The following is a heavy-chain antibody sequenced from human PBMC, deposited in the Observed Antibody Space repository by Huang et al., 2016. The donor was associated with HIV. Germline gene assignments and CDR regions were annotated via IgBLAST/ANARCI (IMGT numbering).Heavy chain of an antibody. D-gene: IGHD4-17*01. CDR2: ISLEGGTK. CDR3: ARGDYGDYVGIDY. J-gene: IGHJ4*02. V-gene: IGHV3-30*19. CDR1: GFTFSGYA. Sequence: QVHLMESGGGVVQPGKSLRLSCTTSGFTFSGYAMHWVRQTPGKGLEWVEVISLEGGTKYDADSVKGRFIISRDNSKKTIYVQMNSLRAEDTAVYYCARGDYGDYVGIDYWGQGTLVTVSS.